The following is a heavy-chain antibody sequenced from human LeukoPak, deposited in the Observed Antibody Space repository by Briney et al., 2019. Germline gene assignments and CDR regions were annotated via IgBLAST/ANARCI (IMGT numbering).Heavy chain of an antibody. CDR1: GGSFSGYY. J-gene: IGHJ6*02. V-gene: IGHV4-34*01. CDR2: INHSGST. CDR3: ASLVVVVPAAMSVLSYYYGMDV. Sequence: SETLSLTCAVYGGSFSGYYWSWIRQPPGKGLEWIGEINHSGSTNYNPSLKSRVTISVDTSKNQFSLKLSSVTAADTAVYYCASLVVVVPAAMSVLSYYYGMDVWGQGTTVTVSS. D-gene: IGHD2-2*01.